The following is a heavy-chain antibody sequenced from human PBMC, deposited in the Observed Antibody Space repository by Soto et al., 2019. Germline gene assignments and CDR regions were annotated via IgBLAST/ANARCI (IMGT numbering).Heavy chain of an antibody. CDR3: AILVVAASSKPNDY. CDR1: GGTFSSYT. J-gene: IGHJ4*02. Sequence: GASVKVSCKASGGTFSSYTISWVRQAPGQGLEWMGRIIPILGIANYAQKFQGRVTITADKSTSTAYMELSSLRSEDTAVYYCAILVVAASSKPNDYWGQGTLVTVSS. CDR2: IIPILGIA. V-gene: IGHV1-69*02. D-gene: IGHD2-15*01.